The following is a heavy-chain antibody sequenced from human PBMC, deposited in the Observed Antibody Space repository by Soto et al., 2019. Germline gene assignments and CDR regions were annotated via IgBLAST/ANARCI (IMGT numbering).Heavy chain of an antibody. Sequence: GASVKVSCKASGYTFTGYYMHWVRQAPLQVLEWMVCINPNSGGTNYAQKFQGRVTMTRDTSISTAYMELSRLRSDETAVYYCASEVLRVVAAAGPTEYWGQGTLVTVSS. CDR1: GYTFTGYY. V-gene: IGHV1-2*02. D-gene: IGHD6-13*01. CDR2: INPNSGGT. J-gene: IGHJ4*02. CDR3: ASEVLRVVAAAGPTEY.